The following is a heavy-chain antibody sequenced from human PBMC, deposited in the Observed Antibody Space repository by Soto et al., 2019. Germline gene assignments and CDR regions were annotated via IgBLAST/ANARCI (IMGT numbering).Heavy chain of an antibody. J-gene: IGHJ5*02. CDR1: GFTFTSSA. D-gene: IGHD6-13*01. V-gene: IGHV1-58*01. Sequence: ASVKVSCKASGFTFTSSAVQWVRQARGQRLEWIGWIVVGSGNTNYAQKFQERVTITRDMSTSTAYMELSSLRSEDTAVYYCAAEPVGIAAAPNTRGRAVAGTGTYNWFDPWGQGTLVTVSS. CDR3: AAEPVGIAAAPNTRGRAVAGTGTYNWFDP. CDR2: IVVGSGNT.